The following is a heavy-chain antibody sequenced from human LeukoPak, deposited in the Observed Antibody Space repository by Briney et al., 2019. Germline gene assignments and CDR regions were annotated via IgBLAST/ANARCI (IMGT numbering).Heavy chain of an antibody. CDR2: IIPNSGGT. CDR1: GYTFTDSY. J-gene: IGHJ4*02. CDR3: ARAQGWERPLDY. V-gene: IGHV1-2*02. Sequence: GASVKVSCKASGYTFTDSYMHWVRQAPGQALEWMGWIIPNSGGTKYAQNFRGRVNMTRDTSISTAYMELSRLTSDDTAVYYCARAQGWERPLDYWGQGTLVTVSS. D-gene: IGHD1-1*01.